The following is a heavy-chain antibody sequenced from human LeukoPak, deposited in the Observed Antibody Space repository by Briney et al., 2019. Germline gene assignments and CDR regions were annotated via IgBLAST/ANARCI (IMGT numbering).Heavy chain of an antibody. V-gene: IGHV4-59*01. CDR2: VYSSEST. CDR3: ARLTYSTSWYYFDF. D-gene: IGHD6-13*01. Sequence: SETLSLTCTISGGSISTYYWSWIRQPPGKGLEWIGYVYSSESTDYNPSLKSRVTISLDTSQNQFSLNVTSITTADTAVYYCARLTYSTSWYYFDFWGQGTLVTVSS. J-gene: IGHJ4*02. CDR1: GGSISTYY.